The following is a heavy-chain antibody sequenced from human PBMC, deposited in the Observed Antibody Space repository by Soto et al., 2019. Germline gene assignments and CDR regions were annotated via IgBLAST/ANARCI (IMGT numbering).Heavy chain of an antibody. CDR2: ISGSGGST. CDR1: GFTFSSYA. CDR3: AKDQVDTAMVTFVFDY. J-gene: IGHJ4*02. Sequence: GGSLRLSCAASGFTFSSYAMSWVRQAPGKGLEWVSAISGSGGSTYYADSVKGRFTISRDNSKNTLYLQMNSLRAEDTAVYYCAKDQVDTAMVTFVFDYWGQGTLVTVSS. V-gene: IGHV3-23*01. D-gene: IGHD5-18*01.